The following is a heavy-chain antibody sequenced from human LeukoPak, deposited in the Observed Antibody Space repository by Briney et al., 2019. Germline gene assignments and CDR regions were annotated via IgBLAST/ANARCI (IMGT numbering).Heavy chain of an antibody. J-gene: IGHJ4*02. D-gene: IGHD2-2*01. Sequence: ASVKVSCKASGYTFTGYYMHWVRQAPGQGLEWMGWISAYNGNINYAQKLQGRVTMTTDTSTSTAYMELRSLRSDDTAVYYCARVGVPAAILFDYWGQGTLVTVSS. CDR2: ISAYNGNI. CDR1: GYTFTGYY. CDR3: ARVGVPAAILFDY. V-gene: IGHV1-18*04.